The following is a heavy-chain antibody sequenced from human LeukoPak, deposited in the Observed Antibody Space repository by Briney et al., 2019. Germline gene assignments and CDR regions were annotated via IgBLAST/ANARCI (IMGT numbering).Heavy chain of an antibody. V-gene: IGHV3-33*06. CDR2: IWYDGSNK. CDR3: AKDSLDSSGRYYFDY. Sequence: GGSLRLSCAASGFTFSSYGMHWVRQAPGKGLEWVAVIWYDGSNKYYADSVKGRFTISRDNSKNTLYLQMNSLRAEDTAVYYCAKDSLDSSGRYYFDYWGQGTLVTVSS. D-gene: IGHD6-19*01. J-gene: IGHJ4*02. CDR1: GFTFSSYG.